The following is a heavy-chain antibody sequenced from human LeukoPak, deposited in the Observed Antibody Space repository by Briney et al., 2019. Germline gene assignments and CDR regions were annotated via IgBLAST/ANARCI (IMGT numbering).Heavy chain of an antibody. CDR1: GGSFSGYY. CDR3: ARGGTLRYFDWLSDAFDI. V-gene: IGHV4-34*01. CDR2: INHSGST. Sequence: SETLSLTCAVYGGSFSGYYWSWIRQPPGKGLEWIGEINHSGSTNYNPSLKSRVTISVGTSKNQFSLKLSSVTAADTAVYYCARGGTLRYFDWLSDAFDIWGQGTMVTVSS. J-gene: IGHJ3*02. D-gene: IGHD3-9*01.